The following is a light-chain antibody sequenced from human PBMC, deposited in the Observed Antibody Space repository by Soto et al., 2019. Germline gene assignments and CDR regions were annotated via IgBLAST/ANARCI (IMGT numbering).Light chain of an antibody. J-gene: IGKJ5*01. CDR3: QKRNNWHPSIT. CDR2: DAS. Sequence: EIVLTQSPATLSLSPGERATLSCRASQSVGGHLAWYQQKPGQAPRLLIYDASDRATGIPARFSGSGSETDFTLTISSLEPDDFAVYYCQKRNNWHPSITFGQGTRLEIK. CDR1: QSVGGH. V-gene: IGKV3-11*01.